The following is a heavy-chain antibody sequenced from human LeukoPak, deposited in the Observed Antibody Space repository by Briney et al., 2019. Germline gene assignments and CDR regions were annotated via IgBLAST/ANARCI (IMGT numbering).Heavy chain of an antibody. CDR3: AKVFPDYDILTGPGDY. J-gene: IGHJ4*02. Sequence: GGSLRLSCAASGFTFSSYSMNWVRQAPGKGLEWVSSISSSSSYIYYADSVKGRFTISRHNAKNSLYLQMNSLRAEDTAVYYCAKVFPDYDILTGPGDYWGQGTLVTVSS. D-gene: IGHD3-9*01. CDR1: GFTFSSYS. CDR2: ISSSSSYI. V-gene: IGHV3-21*01.